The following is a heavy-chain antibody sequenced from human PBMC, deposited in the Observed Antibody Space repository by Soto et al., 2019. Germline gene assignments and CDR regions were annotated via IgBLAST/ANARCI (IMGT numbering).Heavy chain of an antibody. D-gene: IGHD3-9*01. CDR2: IYWDDDK. CDR1: GFSLSTSGVG. Sequence: QITLKESGPTLVKPTQTLTLTCTFSGFSLSTSGVGVGWIRQPPGKAREWLALIYWDDDKRYSPSLKSRLTITKDTSKNQVVLTMTNMDPVYTATYYCAHRPLYYDILTGYHNWFDPWGQGTLVTVSS. J-gene: IGHJ5*02. V-gene: IGHV2-5*02. CDR3: AHRPLYYDILTGYHNWFDP.